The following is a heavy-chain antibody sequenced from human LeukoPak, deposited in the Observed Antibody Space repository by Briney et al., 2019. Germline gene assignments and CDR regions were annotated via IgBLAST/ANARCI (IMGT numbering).Heavy chain of an antibody. V-gene: IGHV3-33*01. CDR1: GFTFSGYG. D-gene: IGHD3-9*01. Sequence: PGRSLRLSCAASGFTFSGYGMHWVRQAPGKGLEWVAVIWYDGSNKYYADSVKGRFTISRDNSKNTLYLQMNSLRAEDTAVYYCARDQVGDILTGTYYFDYRGQGTLVTVSS. CDR2: IWYDGSNK. J-gene: IGHJ4*02. CDR3: ARDQVGDILTGTYYFDY.